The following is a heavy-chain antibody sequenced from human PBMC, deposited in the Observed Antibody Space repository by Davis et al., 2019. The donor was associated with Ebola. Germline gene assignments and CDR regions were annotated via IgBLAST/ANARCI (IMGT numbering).Heavy chain of an antibody. CDR2: ISYDGSNK. D-gene: IGHD1-26*01. V-gene: IGHV3-30-3*01. J-gene: IGHJ4*02. CDR3: ARDAGAVGDY. CDR1: GFTFSSYA. Sequence: GESLKISCAASGFTFSSYAMHWVRQAPGKGLEWVAVISYDGSNKYYADSVKGRFTISRDNAKNSLYLQMNSLRAEDTAVYYCARDAGAVGDYWGQGTLVTVSS.